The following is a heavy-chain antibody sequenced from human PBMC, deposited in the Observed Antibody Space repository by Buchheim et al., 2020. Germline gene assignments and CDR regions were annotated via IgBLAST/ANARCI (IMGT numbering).Heavy chain of an antibody. D-gene: IGHD4-17*01. J-gene: IGHJ5*02. V-gene: IGHV3-23*01. CDR3: GKNRNFGDYRWFDP. CDR1: GFTFTNYA. Sequence: VQLLESGGGLVQPGGSLRLSCAAPGFTFTNYAMTWVRQAPGKGLEWVSSISGGFGSTHYAESVEGRFTISRDNSKNTLYLEMNSLRAEDTAVYYCGKNRNFGDYRWFDPSGQGTL. CDR2: ISGGFGST.